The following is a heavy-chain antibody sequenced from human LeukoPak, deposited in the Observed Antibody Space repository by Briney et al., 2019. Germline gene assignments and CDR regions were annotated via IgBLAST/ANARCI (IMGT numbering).Heavy chain of an antibody. Sequence: GGSLRLSCAASGFTFSSYAMSWIRQAPGKGLEWVSAISGSGGSTYYADSVKGRFTISRDNSKNTLYLQMNSLRAEDTAVYYCASQDSSGYYGYFQHWGQGTLVTVSS. CDR2: ISGSGGST. D-gene: IGHD3-22*01. CDR1: GFTFSSYA. J-gene: IGHJ1*01. CDR3: ASQDSSGYYGYFQH. V-gene: IGHV3-23*01.